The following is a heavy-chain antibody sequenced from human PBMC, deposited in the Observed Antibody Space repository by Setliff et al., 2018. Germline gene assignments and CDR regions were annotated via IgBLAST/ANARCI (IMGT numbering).Heavy chain of an antibody. CDR1: GGSFSGYY. D-gene: IGHD6-13*01. CDR2: INHSGST. Sequence: SETLSLTCAVYGGSFSGYYWSWVRQPPGKGLEWIGEINHSGSTNYNPSLKSRVTITVDTSKNQFSLKLSSVTAADTAVYYCARDSPLSIAAAGPPFDYWGQGTLVTVSS. V-gene: IGHV4-34*01. CDR3: ARDSPLSIAAAGPPFDY. J-gene: IGHJ4*02.